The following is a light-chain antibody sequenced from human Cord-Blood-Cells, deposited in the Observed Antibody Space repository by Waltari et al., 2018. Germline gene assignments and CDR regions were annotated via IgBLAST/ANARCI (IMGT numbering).Light chain of an antibody. Sequence: DIQMTQSPSSLSASVGDRVTITCQASQDISNYLNWYQQKPGKAPKLLIYDASNLETGGPTRFSGSGSGTEFTFTISSLQPEDIATYYCQQYDNLPWTFGQGTKVEIK. CDR2: DAS. V-gene: IGKV1-33*01. CDR1: QDISNY. CDR3: QQYDNLPWT. J-gene: IGKJ1*01.